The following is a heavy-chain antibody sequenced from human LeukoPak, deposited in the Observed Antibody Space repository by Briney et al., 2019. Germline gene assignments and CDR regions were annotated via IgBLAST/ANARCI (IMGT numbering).Heavy chain of an antibody. CDR3: ARALVGATFHALDI. Sequence: GGSLRLSCAASGFTFTSYAMYWVRQAPGKGLEWVSVVSASGDGTNYADSVRGRCTISRDNSKNTLHLQVNSLRAEDTALYFCARALVGATFHALDIWGQGTLVTVSS. D-gene: IGHD1-26*01. V-gene: IGHV3-23*01. CDR2: VSASGDGT. J-gene: IGHJ3*02. CDR1: GFTFTSYA.